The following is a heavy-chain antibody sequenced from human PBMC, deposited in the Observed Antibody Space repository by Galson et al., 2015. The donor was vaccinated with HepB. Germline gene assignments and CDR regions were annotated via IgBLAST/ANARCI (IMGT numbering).Heavy chain of an antibody. CDR2: VYYSGTT. J-gene: IGHJ5*02. V-gene: IGHV4-39*01. Sequence: TFSSYWMSWVRQAPGKGLEWIGSVYYSGTTYYNPSLKSRVTISVDTSKSQFSLKLSSMTAADTAVYHCARLLRYFDWWGLAFDPWGQGTLVTVSS. CDR3: ARLLRYFDWWGLAFDP. D-gene: IGHD3-9*01. CDR1: TFSSYW.